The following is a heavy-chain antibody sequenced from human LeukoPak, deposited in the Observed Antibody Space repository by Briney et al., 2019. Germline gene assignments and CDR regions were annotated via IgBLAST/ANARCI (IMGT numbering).Heavy chain of an antibody. Sequence: PGGSLRLSCAASGFTFSSYAMSWLRQAPGKELEWVSAISGSSGSTYYADSVKGRFTISRDNSKNTLYLQMNSLRAEDTAVYYCAKDPNYYDSSGYYHGGDYFDYWGQGTLVTVSS. CDR1: GFTFSSYA. D-gene: IGHD3-22*01. CDR2: ISGSSGST. CDR3: AKDPNYYDSSGYYHGGDYFDY. V-gene: IGHV3-23*01. J-gene: IGHJ4*02.